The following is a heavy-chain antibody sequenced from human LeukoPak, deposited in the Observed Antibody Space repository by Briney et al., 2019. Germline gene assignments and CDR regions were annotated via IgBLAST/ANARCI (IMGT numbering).Heavy chain of an antibody. Sequence: GGSLRLSCAASGFTFSDAWMSWVRQAPGKGLEWLGRIKSRTEGGTTQYAAPVEGRFTISRDDSKNTLSLQMNSLKIEDTAVYYCTTLITVTTGDPWGQGTLVTVSS. V-gene: IGHV3-15*01. CDR1: GFTFSDAW. CDR3: TTLITVTTGDP. CDR2: IKSRTEGGTT. J-gene: IGHJ5*02. D-gene: IGHD4-17*01.